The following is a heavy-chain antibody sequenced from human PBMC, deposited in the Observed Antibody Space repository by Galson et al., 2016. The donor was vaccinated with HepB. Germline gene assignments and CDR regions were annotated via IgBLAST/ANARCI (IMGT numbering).Heavy chain of an antibody. Sequence: SLRLSCAASGFTFSSYAMSWVRQAPGKGLEWVSAISNGDGSTYYADSVKGRFTISRDNSKNTLFLQMNSLRAEDTAIYYCTKLAEGAWHFDFWGQGTLVTVSS. J-gene: IGHJ4*02. D-gene: IGHD1-14*01. CDR2: ISNGDGST. CDR1: GFTFSSYA. CDR3: TKLAEGAWHFDF. V-gene: IGHV3-23*01.